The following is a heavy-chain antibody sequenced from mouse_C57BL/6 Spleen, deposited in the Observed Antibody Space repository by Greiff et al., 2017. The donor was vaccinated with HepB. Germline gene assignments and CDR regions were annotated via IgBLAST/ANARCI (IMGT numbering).Heavy chain of an antibody. D-gene: IGHD1-1*01. CDR1: GFTFSSYA. J-gene: IGHJ2*01. CDR3: ARDYYGSRDYFDY. V-gene: IGHV5-4*01. Sequence: EVKVVESGGGLVKPGGSLKLSCAASGFTFSSYAMSWVRQTPEKRLEWVATISDGGSYTYYPDNVKGRFTISRDNAKNNLYLQMSHLKSEDTAMYYCARDYYGSRDYFDYWGQGTTLTVSS. CDR2: ISDGGSYT.